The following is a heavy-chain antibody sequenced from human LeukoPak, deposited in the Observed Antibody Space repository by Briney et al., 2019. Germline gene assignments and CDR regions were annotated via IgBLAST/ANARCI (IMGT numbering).Heavy chain of an antibody. CDR2: IRGDNGNT. J-gene: IGHJ4*02. CDR1: GYTFTSYY. D-gene: IGHD3-9*01. V-gene: IGHV1-18*04. Sequence: ASVKVSCKASGYTFTSYYMHWMRQAPGQGLEWVGWIRGDNGNTNYAQKLQGRVTMTTDTSTSTAYMELRSLGSDETAVYYCARVDLLTGYYFFDYWGQGTLVTVSS. CDR3: ARVDLLTGYYFFDY.